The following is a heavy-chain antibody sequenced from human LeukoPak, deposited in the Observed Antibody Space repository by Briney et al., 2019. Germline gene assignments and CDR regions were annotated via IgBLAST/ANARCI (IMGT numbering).Heavy chain of an antibody. Sequence: ASVKVSCKASGYTFTNYDVNWVRQATGQGLEWMGWINPNSGGTNYAQKFQGRVTMTRDTSISTAYMELSRLRSDDTAVYYCASVEKYYDFWSGYYRDYWGQGTLVTVSS. V-gene: IGHV1-2*02. CDR2: INPNSGGT. CDR3: ASVEKYYDFWSGYYRDY. CDR1: GYTFTNYD. D-gene: IGHD3-3*01. J-gene: IGHJ4*02.